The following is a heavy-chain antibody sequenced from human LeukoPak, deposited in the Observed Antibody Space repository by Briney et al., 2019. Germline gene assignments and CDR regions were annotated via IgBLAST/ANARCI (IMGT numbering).Heavy chain of an antibody. CDR3: ATYDYSKYLFGY. Sequence: ASVKVSCKASGYTFTSYGISWVRQAPGQGLEWMGWISAYNGNTNYAQKFQGRVTMTEDTSTDTAYMELSSLRSEDTAVYYCATYDYSKYLFGYWGQGTLVTVSS. D-gene: IGHD4-11*01. CDR1: GYTFTSYG. CDR2: ISAYNGNT. J-gene: IGHJ4*02. V-gene: IGHV1-18*01.